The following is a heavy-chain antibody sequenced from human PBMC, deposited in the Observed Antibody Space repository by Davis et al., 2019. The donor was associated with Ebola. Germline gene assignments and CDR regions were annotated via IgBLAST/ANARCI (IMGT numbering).Heavy chain of an antibody. V-gene: IGHV1-3*01. CDR3: AREGGLVRGIVITWKDGMDV. Sequence: AASVKVSCKASGYTFTSYAIHWVRQAPGQRLEWMGWINAGNGNIKYSQKFQARISITRDTSANTVFMELSSLTSEDTAVYYCAREGGLVRGIVITWKDGMDVWGQGTMVTVSS. CDR1: GYTFTSYA. CDR2: INAGNGNI. J-gene: IGHJ6*02. D-gene: IGHD3-10*01.